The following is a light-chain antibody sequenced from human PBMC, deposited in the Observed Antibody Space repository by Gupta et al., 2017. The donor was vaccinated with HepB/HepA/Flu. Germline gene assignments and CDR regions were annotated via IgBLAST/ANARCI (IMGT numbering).Light chain of an antibody. CDR1: SGSVSTSSY. V-gene: IGLV8-61*01. CDR3: VLYLGSGISL. Sequence: QTVVTQEPSFSVSPGGTATLTCGLSSGSVSTSSYPSWYQQTPGQPPRTLIYNTNIRSSGVPDRFSGSILGNKAALTITGAQADDESNYYCVLYLGSGISLFGGGTKLTVL. CDR2: NTN. J-gene: IGLJ2*01.